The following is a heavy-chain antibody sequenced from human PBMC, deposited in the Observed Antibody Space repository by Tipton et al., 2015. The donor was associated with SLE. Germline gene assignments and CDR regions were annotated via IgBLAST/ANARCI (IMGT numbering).Heavy chain of an antibody. Sequence: TLSLTCTVFGGSISSYYWSWIRQPPGKGLEWIGYIYYSGSTNYNPSLKSRVTISVDTSKNQFSLKLSSVTAAATAGYYCAGGGPTHTPPRGVRFAIPVATPRTKSPRRRGSVTAADTAVYYCARGGTAMAYWYFDLWGRGTLVTVSS. V-gene: IGHV4-59*08. J-gene: IGHJ2*01. CDR1: GGSISSYY. D-gene: IGHD3-10*01. CDR3: AGGGPTHTPPRGVRFAIPVATPRTKSPRRRGSVTAADTAVYYCARGGTAMAYWYFDL. CDR2: IYYSGST.